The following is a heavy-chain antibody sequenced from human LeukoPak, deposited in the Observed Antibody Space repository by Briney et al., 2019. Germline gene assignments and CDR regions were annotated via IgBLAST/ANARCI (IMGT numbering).Heavy chain of an antibody. V-gene: IGHV1-18*01. J-gene: IGHJ4*02. CDR3: ARDRYTMAPGY. Sequence: ASVKVSCKTSGYSFIKNGINWVRQAPGQGLEWMGWISTYNGNTEFAQNLQGRVTLTTDTSTSTAYMELRSLRSDDTAVCYCARDRYTMAPGYWGQGTLVIVSS. D-gene: IGHD3-16*02. CDR1: GYSFIKNG. CDR2: ISTYNGNT.